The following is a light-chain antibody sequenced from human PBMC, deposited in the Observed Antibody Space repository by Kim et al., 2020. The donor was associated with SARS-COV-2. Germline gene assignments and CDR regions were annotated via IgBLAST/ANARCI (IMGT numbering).Light chain of an antibody. Sequence: GRSITIYCTGTSSDVGGYNLVSWYQQHPGKAPKLMIYEVSKRPSGVSNRFSGSKSGNTTSLTISGLQAEDEADYYCCSYAGSSDVVFGGGTKVTVL. V-gene: IGLV2-23*02. CDR3: CSYAGSSDVV. J-gene: IGLJ2*01. CDR1: SSDVGGYNL. CDR2: EVS.